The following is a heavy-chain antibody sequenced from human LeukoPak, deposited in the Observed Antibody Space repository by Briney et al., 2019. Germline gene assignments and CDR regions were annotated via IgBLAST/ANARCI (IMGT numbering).Heavy chain of an antibody. D-gene: IGHD3-22*01. CDR3: AKGRGHYYDSSGYCCFDY. CDR1: GFTFSRYD. J-gene: IGHJ4*02. V-gene: IGHV3-23*01. Sequence: GGSLSLFCAASGFTFSRYDMTWVRQAPGKGLEGVSSINGSAGSHYYADAVKGRFTISRDTSKNTLYLQMNSLRAEDTAVYYCAKGRGHYYDSSGYCCFDYWGQGTLVTVSS. CDR2: INGSAGSH.